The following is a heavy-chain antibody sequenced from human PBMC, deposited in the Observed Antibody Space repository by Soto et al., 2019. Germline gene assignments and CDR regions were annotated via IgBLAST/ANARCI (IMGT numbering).Heavy chain of an antibody. CDR3: VSVYDVLTGGFDF. V-gene: IGHV3-21*03. Sequence: SLRLSCAASGFTFRNYNMNWVRQAPGKGLDWVSSISSSMISIYYSDSVKGRFTISRDNARNFLYLHMTSLTAEDTAVYYCVSVYDVLTGGFDFWGQGTLVTVSS. CDR1: GFTFRNYN. J-gene: IGHJ4*02. D-gene: IGHD3-9*01. CDR2: ISSSMISI.